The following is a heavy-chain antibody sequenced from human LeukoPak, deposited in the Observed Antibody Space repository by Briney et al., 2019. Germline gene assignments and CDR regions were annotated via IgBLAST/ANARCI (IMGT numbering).Heavy chain of an antibody. D-gene: IGHD3-10*01. CDR3: ARGAARFGELFDWFDP. CDR1: GFTFDDYG. V-gene: IGHV3-20*04. CDR2: INWNGGST. Sequence: GGSLRLSCAASGFTFDDYGMSWVRQAPGKGLEWVSGINWNGGSTGYADSVKGRFTISRDNAKNSLYLQMNSLRAEDTALYYRARGAARFGELFDWFDPWGQGTLVTVSS. J-gene: IGHJ5*02.